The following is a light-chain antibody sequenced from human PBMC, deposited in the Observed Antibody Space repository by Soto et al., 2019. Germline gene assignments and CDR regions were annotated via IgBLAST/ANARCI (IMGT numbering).Light chain of an antibody. CDR1: QSVSSN. V-gene: IGKV3-15*01. CDR2: GAS. CDR3: KQYNNWPPWT. J-gene: IGKJ1*01. Sequence: EIVMTQSPATLSVSPGERATLSCRASQSVSSNLAWYQQKPGQAPRLLIYGASIRATGIPVRFSGSGSGTEFTLTNSSLQSGDFAVYYRKQYNNWPPWTFGRGTKVEIK.